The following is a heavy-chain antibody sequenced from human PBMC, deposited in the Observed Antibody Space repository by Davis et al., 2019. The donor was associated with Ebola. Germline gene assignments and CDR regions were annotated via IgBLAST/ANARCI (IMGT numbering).Heavy chain of an antibody. CDR1: AGSISSSSYY. J-gene: IGHJ5*02. D-gene: IGHD2-2*01. Sequence: MPSETLSLTCTVPAGSISSSSYYWGWIRQPPGKGLEWIGSIYYSGSTYYNPSLKSRVTISVDTSKNQFSLKLSSVTAADTAVYYCARQVPARGWFDPWGQGTLVTVSS. CDR2: IYYSGST. V-gene: IGHV4-39*01. CDR3: ARQVPARGWFDP.